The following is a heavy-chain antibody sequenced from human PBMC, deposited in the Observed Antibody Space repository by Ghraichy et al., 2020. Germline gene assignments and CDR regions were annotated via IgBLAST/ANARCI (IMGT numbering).Heavy chain of an antibody. J-gene: IGHJ3*02. V-gene: IGHV4-31*03. CDR3: ARDLTYYDILAGYSSDAFDI. CDR1: GGSISSDASY. D-gene: IGHD3-9*01. CDR2: IHYIGST. Sequence: TLSLTCIVSGGSISSDASYWSWIRQHPGKGLEWIGSIHYIGSTSYNPSLESRVTISVATSKNQFSLELRAVTAADTAVYYCARDLTYYDILAGYSSDAFDIWGQGTRVTVSS.